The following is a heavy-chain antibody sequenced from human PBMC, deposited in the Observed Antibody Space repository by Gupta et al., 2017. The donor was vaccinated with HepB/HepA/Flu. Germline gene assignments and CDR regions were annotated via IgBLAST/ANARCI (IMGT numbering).Heavy chain of an antibody. J-gene: IGHJ6*02. CDR2: ISYDGTKK. V-gene: IGHV3-30*18. Sequence: QVQLVESGGGVVQPGRSLRLSCAASGLPFSTYGRQWVRHAPGKGLEWVAVISYDGTKKYYGDSVKGRFTISRDNSKNTLFLQMNSLRAEDTAVYYCAKDQIAGGYTYADYGMDVWGQGTTVTVSS. CDR1: GLPFSTYG. CDR3: AKDQIAGGYTYADYGMDV. D-gene: IGHD5-18*01.